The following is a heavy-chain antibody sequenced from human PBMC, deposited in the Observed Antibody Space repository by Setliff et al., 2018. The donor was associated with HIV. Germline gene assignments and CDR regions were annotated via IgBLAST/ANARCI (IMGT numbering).Heavy chain of an antibody. Sequence: SETLSLTCTVSGGSISGFYWNWIRQSAGKGLQWIGRIYDSGSTKYNPSLKSRVTISLDTSKNRFSLQLSSVTAADTAVYYCARHRDGGTYPLDYWGQGTLVTSPQ. CDR2: IYDSGST. J-gene: IGHJ4*02. CDR3: ARHRDGGTYPLDY. V-gene: IGHV4-59*08. CDR1: GGSISGFY. D-gene: IGHD1-26*01.